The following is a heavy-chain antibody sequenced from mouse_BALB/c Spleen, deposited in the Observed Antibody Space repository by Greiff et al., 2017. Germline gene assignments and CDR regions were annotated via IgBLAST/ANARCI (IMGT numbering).Heavy chain of an antibody. V-gene: IGHV5-6*01. D-gene: IGHD2-1*01. CDR1: GFTFSSYG. J-gene: IGHJ2*01. CDR3: AKSPVYGNYFDY. CDR2: ISSGGSYT. Sequence: EVMLVESGGDLVKPGGSLKLSCAASGFTFSSYGMSWVRQTPDKRLEWVATISSGGSYTYYPDSVKGRFTISRDNAKNTLYLQMSSLKSEDTAMYYCAKSPVYGNYFDYWGQGTTLTVSS.